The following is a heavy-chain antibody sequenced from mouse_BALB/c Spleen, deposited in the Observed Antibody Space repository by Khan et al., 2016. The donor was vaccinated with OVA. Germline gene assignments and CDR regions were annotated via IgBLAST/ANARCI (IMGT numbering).Heavy chain of an antibody. D-gene: IGHD2-14*01. CDR3: ARVYRGDFDY. V-gene: IGHV3-2*02. CDR2: ISYSGNT. CDR1: GYSITSDYA. J-gene: IGHJ2*01. Sequence: EVQLQESGPGLVKPSQSLSLICTVTGYSITSDYAWNWIRQFPGNKLEWMGFISYSGNTKYNPSLKSRISITRDTSKNQFFLQLNSVTTEDTATXYCARVYRGDFDYWGQGTTLTVSS.